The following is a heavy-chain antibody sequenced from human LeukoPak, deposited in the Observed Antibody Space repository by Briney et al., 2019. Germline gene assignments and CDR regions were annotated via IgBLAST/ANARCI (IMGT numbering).Heavy chain of an antibody. CDR2: IYYSGST. D-gene: IGHD1-26*01. CDR1: GGSISSSGYY. Sequence: SETLSLTCTVSGGSISSSGYYWGWIRQPPGKGLEWIASIYYSGSTYYNPSLKSRVTISVDTSKNQLSLKLSSLTAADTAVYYCARHEYSGSYYGLSWFDLWGQGTLVTVSS. V-gene: IGHV4-39*01. J-gene: IGHJ5*02. CDR3: ARHEYSGSYYGLSWFDL.